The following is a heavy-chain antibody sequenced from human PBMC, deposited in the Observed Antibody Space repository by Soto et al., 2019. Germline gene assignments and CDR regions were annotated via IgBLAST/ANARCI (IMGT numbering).Heavy chain of an antibody. Sequence: EVQLVESGGGLVQPGGSLRLSCAASGFSFGSDWMSWVRQAPGKGLEWVGKIKYDGSEKYYVDSVKGRFTISRDNAKNSLYLHMNSLRVEDTAVYYCTRDAHYAFDYWGQGTLVTVSS. J-gene: IGHJ4*02. V-gene: IGHV3-7*05. CDR1: GFSFGSDW. CDR3: TRDAHYAFDY. CDR2: IKYDGSEK. D-gene: IGHD3-16*01.